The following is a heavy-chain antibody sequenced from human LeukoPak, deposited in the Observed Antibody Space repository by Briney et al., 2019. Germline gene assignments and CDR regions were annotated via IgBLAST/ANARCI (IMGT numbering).Heavy chain of an antibody. D-gene: IGHD3-10*01. CDR2: IHSDGRTT. CDR1: GFAFSSYW. V-gene: IGHV3-74*01. CDR3: ARDPRGGTLDY. J-gene: IGHJ4*02. Sequence: GGSLRLSCAASGFAFSSYWMHWVRQAPGKGLVWVSRIHSDGRTTDYADSVKGRFTISRDNAKNTVNLQMNSLRAEDTAVYYCARDPRGGTLDYWGQGALVTVSS.